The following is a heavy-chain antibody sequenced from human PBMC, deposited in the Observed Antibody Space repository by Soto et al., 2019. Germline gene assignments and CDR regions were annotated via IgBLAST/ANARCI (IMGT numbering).Heavy chain of an antibody. Sequence: PSATLSLTCTVSGGSINNYYWIWLRQPPGKGLEWIGDIYYIGSTNYNPSLKRRVTISLDKSKNQFSLKLTSVTAADTAVYFCARTGKFYYYDMSGLPFDPWGPGVLVTVSS. J-gene: IGHJ5*02. V-gene: IGHV4-59*12. D-gene: IGHD3-22*01. CDR2: IYYIGST. CDR3: ARTGKFYYYDMSGLPFDP. CDR1: GGSINNYY.